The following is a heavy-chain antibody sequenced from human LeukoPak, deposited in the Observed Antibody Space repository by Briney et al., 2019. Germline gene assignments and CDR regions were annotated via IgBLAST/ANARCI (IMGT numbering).Heavy chain of an antibody. Sequence: GRSLRLSCAASGFTFSSYGMHWVRQAPGKGLEWVAVISYDGSNKYYADSVKGRFTISRDNSKNTLYLQMNSLRAEDTAVYYCAKDWVIVVVPAARGAFDIWGQGTMVTVSS. J-gene: IGHJ3*02. CDR1: GFTFSSYG. V-gene: IGHV3-30*18. D-gene: IGHD2-2*01. CDR2: ISYDGSNK. CDR3: AKDWVIVVVPAARGAFDI.